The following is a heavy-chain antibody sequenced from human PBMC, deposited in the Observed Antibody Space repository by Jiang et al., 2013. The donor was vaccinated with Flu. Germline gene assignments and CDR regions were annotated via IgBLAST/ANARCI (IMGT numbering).Heavy chain of an antibody. D-gene: IGHD6-13*01. CDR1: GGSFSGYY. J-gene: IGHJ4*02. Sequence: LLKPSETLSLTCAVYGGSFSGYYWSWIRQPPGKGLEWIGEINHSGSTNYNPSLKSRVTISVDTSKNQFSLKLSSVTAADTAVYYCARSVFLASSWYTFDYWGQGTLVTVSS. CDR2: INHSGST. V-gene: IGHV4-34*01. CDR3: ARSVFLASSWYTFDY.